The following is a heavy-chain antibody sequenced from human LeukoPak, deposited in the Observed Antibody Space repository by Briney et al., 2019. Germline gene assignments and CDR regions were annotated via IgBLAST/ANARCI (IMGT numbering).Heavy chain of an antibody. CDR3: ARGGGRSYSDAFDI. J-gene: IGHJ3*02. CDR1: GLTFSSSN. Sequence: GGSLRLSCAASGLTFSSSNMHWVRQAPGKGLEWVSFISGSSTATQYADSVKGRFTISRDIGRKALYLQMNSLRDEDTAVYYCARGGGRSYSDAFDIWGRGTVVTVSS. D-gene: IGHD1-26*01. CDR2: ISGSSTAT. V-gene: IGHV3-48*02.